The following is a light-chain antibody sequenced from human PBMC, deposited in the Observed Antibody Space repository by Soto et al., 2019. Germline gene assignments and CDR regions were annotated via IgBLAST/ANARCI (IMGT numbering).Light chain of an antibody. Sequence: ETLLTQPPATRSVSPGERATLSCRASQSVRDNLAWYQQKPGQAPRLLIYGASTRAPGIPDRFSGSGFGTEFSLTISSLQSEDFAVYYCQQHNDWPPSTFGQGTKLEIK. CDR1: QSVRDN. CDR2: GAS. V-gene: IGKV3-15*01. J-gene: IGKJ2*01. CDR3: QQHNDWPPST.